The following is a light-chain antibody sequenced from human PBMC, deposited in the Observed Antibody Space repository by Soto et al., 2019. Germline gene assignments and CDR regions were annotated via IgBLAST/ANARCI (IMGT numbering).Light chain of an antibody. CDR2: DVS. CDR3: RSYTGSSTLGV. Sequence: QSALTQPASVSGSPGQSITISCTGTSSDVGGYNYVSCYQQHPGKAPKLMIYDVSNRPSGVSNRFSGSKSGNTASLTISGFQAEDEADYYCRSYTGSSTLGVFGTGTKLTAL. CDR1: SSDVGGYNY. J-gene: IGLJ1*01. V-gene: IGLV2-14*01.